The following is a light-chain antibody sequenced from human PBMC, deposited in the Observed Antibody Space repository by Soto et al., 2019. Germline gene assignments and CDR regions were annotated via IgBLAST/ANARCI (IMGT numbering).Light chain of an antibody. CDR2: NVY. CDR1: SSDVGAYNF. J-gene: IGLJ1*01. Sequence: VLTQPASVSGSHGQSITISCTGTSSDVGAYNFVSWHQQHPGKAPKLMIYNVYDRPSGISYRFSGSKSGNTASLTISGLQGEDEADYYCSAYTVSRTYVFGTGTKVTVL. V-gene: IGLV2-14*03. CDR3: SAYTVSRTYV.